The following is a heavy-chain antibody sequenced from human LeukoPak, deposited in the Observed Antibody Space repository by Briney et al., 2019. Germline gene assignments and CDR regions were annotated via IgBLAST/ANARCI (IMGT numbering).Heavy chain of an antibody. CDR3: AKGENYYDSSGYYYYYGMDV. D-gene: IGHD3-22*01. CDR2: ISYDGSNK. Sequence: GGSLRLSCAASGFTFSSYGMHWVRQAPGKGLEWVAVISYDGSNKYYADSVKGRFTISRDNSKNTLYLQMNSLRAEDTAVYYCAKGENYYDSSGYYYYYGMDVWGQGTTVTVS. J-gene: IGHJ6*02. V-gene: IGHV3-30*18. CDR1: GFTFSSYG.